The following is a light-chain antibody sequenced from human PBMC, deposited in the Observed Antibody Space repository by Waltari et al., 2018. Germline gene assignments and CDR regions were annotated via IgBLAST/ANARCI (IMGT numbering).Light chain of an antibody. J-gene: IGLJ2*01. Sequence: QSALTQPPSASGSPGQSVTISCTGTSSDVGRFDYVSWYQQHPGQTPKLLIYNVRQRPSGVPDRFSGSKSGNTASLIVSGLQADDEADYYCSSSAGSNIVFGGGTKLTVL. CDR2: NVR. CDR1: SSDVGRFDY. V-gene: IGLV2-8*01. CDR3: SSSAGSNIV.